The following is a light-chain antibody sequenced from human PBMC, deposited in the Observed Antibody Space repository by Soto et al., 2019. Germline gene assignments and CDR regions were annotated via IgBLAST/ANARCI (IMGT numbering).Light chain of an antibody. J-gene: IGLJ2*01. CDR3: ASWDDSLNGVL. CDR2: TNN. Sequence: QSVLTQPPSASGTPGQRVTISCSGSSSNIGSNSVNWYQQLPGTAPKLLIYTNNQRPSGVPDRFSGSKSGTSASLAIGGLQSEDEAAYYCASWDDSLNGVLFGGGTKLTVL. V-gene: IGLV1-44*01. CDR1: SSNIGSNS.